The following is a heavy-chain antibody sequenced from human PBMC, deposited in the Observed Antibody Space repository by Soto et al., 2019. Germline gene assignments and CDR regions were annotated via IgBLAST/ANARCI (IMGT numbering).Heavy chain of an antibody. D-gene: IGHD2-21*02. V-gene: IGHV3-30*18. CDR2: ISYDGSNK. Sequence: QVQLVESGGGVVQPGRSLRLSCAASGFTFSSYGMHWVRQAPGKGLEWVAVISYDGSNKYYADSVKGRFTISRDNSKNTLYLQMNSLRAEDTAVYYCAKVGGNSEYYFDYWGQGTLVTVSS. CDR3: AKVGGNSEYYFDY. CDR1: GFTFSSYG. J-gene: IGHJ4*02.